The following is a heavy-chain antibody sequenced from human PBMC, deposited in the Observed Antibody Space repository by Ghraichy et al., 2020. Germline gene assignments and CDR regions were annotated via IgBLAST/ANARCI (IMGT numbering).Heavy chain of an antibody. Sequence: GGSLRLSCAASGFTFSSYAMSWVRQAPGKGLEWVSAISGSGGSTYYADSVKGRFTISRDNSKNTLYLQMNSLRAEDTAVYYCAKGGAVAGSNAEYFQHWGQGTLVTFSS. CDR3: AKGGAVAGSNAEYFQH. CDR2: ISGSGGST. J-gene: IGHJ1*01. V-gene: IGHV3-23*01. D-gene: IGHD6-19*01. CDR1: GFTFSSYA.